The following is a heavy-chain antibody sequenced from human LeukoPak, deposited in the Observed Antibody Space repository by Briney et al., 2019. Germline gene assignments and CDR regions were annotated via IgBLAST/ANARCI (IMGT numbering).Heavy chain of an antibody. D-gene: IGHD1-26*01. V-gene: IGHV3-7*03. CDR1: GFPFSNSW. J-gene: IGHJ6*04. CDR2: IKKDGSGI. CDR3: AGGSSTEV. Sequence: GGSLRLSCAVSGFPFSNSWMYWVRQAPGKGLEGVANIKKDGSGISYVDSVKGRFIISRDNARNSLYLQMDSLRVEDTAVYFCAGGSSTEVWGKGTAVTVSS.